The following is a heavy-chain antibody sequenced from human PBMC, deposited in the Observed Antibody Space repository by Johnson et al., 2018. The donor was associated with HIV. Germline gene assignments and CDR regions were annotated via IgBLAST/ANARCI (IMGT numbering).Heavy chain of an antibody. CDR3: AKYSGNYFFIREDDAFDI. Sequence: MQLVESGGGLVQPGGPLRLSCAASGFTFSSYVMNWVRQAPGKGLEWVSGISGSGGSTYYADSVKGRFTISRDNSKNTLYLQMNSRRVDDTAIYYCAKYSGNYFFIREDDAFDIWGQGTLVTVSS. J-gene: IGHJ3*02. CDR1: GFTFSSYV. CDR2: ISGSGGST. D-gene: IGHD1-26*01. V-gene: IGHV3-23*04.